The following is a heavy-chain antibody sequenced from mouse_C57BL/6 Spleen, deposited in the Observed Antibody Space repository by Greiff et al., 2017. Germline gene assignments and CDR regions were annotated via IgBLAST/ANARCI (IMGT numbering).Heavy chain of an antibody. J-gene: IGHJ3*01. Sequence: VQLQQSGAELARPGASVKLSCKASGYTFTSYGISWVKQRTGQGLEWIGEIYPRSGNTYYNEKFKGKATLTADKSSSTAYMELRSLTSEDSAVYFCARRGDSYNAYWGQGTLVTVSA. CDR2: IYPRSGNT. V-gene: IGHV1-81*01. CDR3: ARRGDSYNAY. CDR1: GYTFTSYG. D-gene: IGHD1-1*02.